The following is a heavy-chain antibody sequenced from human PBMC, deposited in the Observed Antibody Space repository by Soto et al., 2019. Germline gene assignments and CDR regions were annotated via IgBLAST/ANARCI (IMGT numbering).Heavy chain of an antibody. D-gene: IGHD2-2*01. CDR1: GFTFSSYS. J-gene: IGHJ4*02. Sequence: GGSLRLSCAASGFTFSSYSMNWVRHAPGKGLEWVSSISSSSSYIYYADSVKGRFTISRDNAKNSLYLQMNSLRAEDTAVYYCARASPLIPARYFHYWGQATLVTLSS. CDR2: ISSSSSYI. V-gene: IGHV3-21*01. CDR3: ARASPLIPARYFHY.